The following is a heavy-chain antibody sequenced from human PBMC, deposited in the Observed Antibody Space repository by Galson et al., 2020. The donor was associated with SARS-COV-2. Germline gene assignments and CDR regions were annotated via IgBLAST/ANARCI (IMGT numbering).Heavy chain of an antibody. CDR2: ISYDGSKT. CDR3: ANHRSSSGAMDV. D-gene: IGHD3-10*01. Sequence: GGSLRPSCAVSGLTFSIYGMHWVRQAPGKGLEWVAIISYDGSKTHYADSLKGRFTISRDNSKNTLYLQMNSLRAEDAAVYYCANHRSSSGAMDVWGQGTTVTVSS. J-gene: IGHJ6*02. V-gene: IGHV3-30*18. CDR1: GLTFSIYG.